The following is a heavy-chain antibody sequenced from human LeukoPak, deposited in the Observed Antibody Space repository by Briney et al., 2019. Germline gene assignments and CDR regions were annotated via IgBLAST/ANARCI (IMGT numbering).Heavy chain of an antibody. CDR3: GMGATVSCVDH. J-gene: IGHJ4*02. CDR2: ISYDGSNK. Sequence: GGSLRLSCAASGFTFSSYAMHWVRQAPGKGLEWVAFISYDGSNKYYADSVKGRFTISRDNSKNTLYLQMNSLRADDTALYYCGMGATVSCVDHWGQGTLATVSS. D-gene: IGHD1-26*01. CDR1: GFTFSSYA. V-gene: IGHV3-30-3*01.